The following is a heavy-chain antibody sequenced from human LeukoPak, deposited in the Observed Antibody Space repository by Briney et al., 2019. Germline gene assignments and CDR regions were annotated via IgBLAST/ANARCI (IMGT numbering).Heavy chain of an antibody. CDR2: IKQDGSEK. CDR3: AREPIYGDYVPYFDY. J-gene: IGHJ4*02. D-gene: IGHD4-17*01. Sequence: GGSLRLSCAASGFTFSSYWMSWVRQAPGKGLEWVANIKQDGSEKYYVDSVKGRFTISRDNAKNSLYLQMNSLRAEDTAVYYCAREPIYGDYVPYFDYWGQGTLVTVSS. CDR1: GFTFSSYW. V-gene: IGHV3-7*01.